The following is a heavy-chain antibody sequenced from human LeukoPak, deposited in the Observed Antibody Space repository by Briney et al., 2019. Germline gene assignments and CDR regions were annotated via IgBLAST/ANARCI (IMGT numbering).Heavy chain of an antibody. CDR3: ARPSSGWYFDY. V-gene: IGHV5-51*01. D-gene: IGHD6-19*01. J-gene: IGHJ4*02. Sequence: GESLKISCKASGYIFTTYWIGWVRQMPGKGLEWMAMIFPGDSDTRYSTSLQGQVTFSADKSINTAYLQWRSLEASDTAIYYCARPSSGWYFDYWGQGTLVTVSS. CDR1: GYIFTTYW. CDR2: IFPGDSDT.